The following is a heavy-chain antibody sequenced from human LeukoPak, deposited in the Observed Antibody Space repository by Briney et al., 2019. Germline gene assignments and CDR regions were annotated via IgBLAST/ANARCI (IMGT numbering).Heavy chain of an antibody. V-gene: IGHV3-15*01. CDR1: GFTFSNAW. J-gene: IGHJ4*02. CDR2: IKSKTDGGTT. CDR3: AKDGWFGELSFDY. Sequence: PGGSLRLSCAASGFTFSNAWMSWVRQAPGKGLEWVGRIKSKTDGGTTDYAAPVKGRFTISRDDSKNTLYLQMNSLRAEDTAVYYCAKDGWFGELSFDYWGQGTLVTVSS. D-gene: IGHD3-10*01.